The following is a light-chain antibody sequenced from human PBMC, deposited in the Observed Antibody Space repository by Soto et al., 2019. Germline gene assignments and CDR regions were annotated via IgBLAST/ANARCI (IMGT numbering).Light chain of an antibody. J-gene: IGLJ3*02. V-gene: IGLV2-14*01. Sequence: QSVLTQPASVSGSPGQSVTISCTGTSGDIGHYKFVSWFQQHPGKAPKLLIFEGTNRPSGVSHRFSGSKSGNTASLTISGLQAEDEAMYFCSSSTNTNTLVMFGGGTKVTVL. CDR2: EGT. CDR3: SSSTNTNTLVM. CDR1: SGDIGHYKF.